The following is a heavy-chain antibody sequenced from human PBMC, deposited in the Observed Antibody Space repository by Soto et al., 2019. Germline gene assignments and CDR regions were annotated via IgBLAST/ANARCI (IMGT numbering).Heavy chain of an antibody. Sequence: GASVKVSCKASGYTFTSYGISWVRQAPGQGLEWMGWISAYNGNTNYAQKLQGRVTMTTDTSTSTAYMELRSLRSDDTAVYYCARDTQYYSGSGSYYNVSWGQGILVTVSS. V-gene: IGHV1-18*04. CDR3: ARDTQYYSGSGSYYNVS. J-gene: IGHJ5*02. D-gene: IGHD3-10*01. CDR1: GYTFTSYG. CDR2: ISAYNGNT.